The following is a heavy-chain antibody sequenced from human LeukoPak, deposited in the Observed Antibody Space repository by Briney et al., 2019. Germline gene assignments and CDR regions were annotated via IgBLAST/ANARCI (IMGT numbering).Heavy chain of an antibody. CDR1: GGSISSYY. CDR2: IYYSGST. J-gene: IGHJ4*02. CDR3: ARDRGGLDY. Sequence: SETLSLTCTVSGGSISSYYWSWIRQPPGKGLEWIGYIYYSGSTNYNPSLKSRVTISVDTSKNQFSLKLSSVTAAVTAVYYCARDRGGLDYWGQGTLVTVSS. V-gene: IGHV4-59*01. D-gene: IGHD3-16*01.